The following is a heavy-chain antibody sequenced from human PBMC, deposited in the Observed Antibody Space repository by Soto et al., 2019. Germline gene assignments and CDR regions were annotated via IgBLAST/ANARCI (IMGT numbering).Heavy chain of an antibody. D-gene: IGHD6-19*01. J-gene: IGHJ4*02. CDR2: IYYSGST. CDR3: ARVPYSSRRYYFDY. V-gene: IGHV4-59*01. Sequence: SETLSLTCTVSGGSISSYYWSWIRQPPGKGLEWIGYIYYSGSTNYNPSLKSRVTISVDTSKNQFSLKLSSVTAADTAVYYCARVPYSSRRYYFDYWGQGTLVTVST. CDR1: GGSISSYY.